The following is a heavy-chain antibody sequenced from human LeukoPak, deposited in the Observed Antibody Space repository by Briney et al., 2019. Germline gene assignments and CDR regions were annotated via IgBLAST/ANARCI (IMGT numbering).Heavy chain of an antibody. V-gene: IGHV4-4*07. J-gene: IGHJ5*02. Sequence: SETLSLTCTVSGGSISSYYWSWIRQPAGKGLEWIGRIYTSGSTTYNPSLKSRVTMSVDTSKNQFSLKLSSVTAADTAVYYCARLRGATVAHNWFDPWGQGTLVTVSS. D-gene: IGHD6-19*01. CDR3: ARLRGATVAHNWFDP. CDR2: IYTSGST. CDR1: GGSISSYY.